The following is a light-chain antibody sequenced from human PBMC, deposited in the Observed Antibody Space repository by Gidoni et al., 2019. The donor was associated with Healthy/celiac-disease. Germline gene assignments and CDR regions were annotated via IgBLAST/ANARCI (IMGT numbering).Light chain of an antibody. V-gene: IGKV4-1*01. CDR3: QPYYSTPPYT. Sequence: DIVMTQSPDSLAVSLGERAPINCKSSQSVLYSSNNKNYLAWYQQKPGQPPKLLIYWASTRESGVPDRFRGRGSGTDFTLTISSLQAEDVAVYYCQPYYSTPPYTFGQGTKLEIK. CDR1: QSVLYSSNNKNY. J-gene: IGKJ2*01. CDR2: WAS.